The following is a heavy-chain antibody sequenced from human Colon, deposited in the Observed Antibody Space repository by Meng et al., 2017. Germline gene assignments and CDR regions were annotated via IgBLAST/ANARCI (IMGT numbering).Heavy chain of an antibody. CDR2: IYSGGST. D-gene: IGHD2-8*01. J-gene: IGHJ4*02. Sequence: ETLSLTCAASGFTVGRNHMSWVRQAPGKGLEWVSVIYSGGSTSYPESVKGRFTISRDNSKNTLYLQMNSLRTEDTAVYYCARSPRGMDWGQGTLVTVYS. CDR1: GFTVGRNH. V-gene: IGHV3-66*02. CDR3: ARSPRGMD.